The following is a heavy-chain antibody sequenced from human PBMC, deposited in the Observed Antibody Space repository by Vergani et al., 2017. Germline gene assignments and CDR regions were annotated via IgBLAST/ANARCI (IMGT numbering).Heavy chain of an antibody. V-gene: IGHV1-3*01. D-gene: IGHD3-16*01. CDR3: ARDRYSPALGDFDY. J-gene: IGHJ4*02. CDR1: GYTFTSYA. Sequence: QVQLVQSGAEVKTPGASVKVSCKASGYTFTSYAMHWVRQAPGQRLEWMGWINAGNGNTKYSQKFQGRVTITRDTSASTAYMELSSLRSEDTAVYYCARDRYSPALGDFDYWGQGTLVTVSS. CDR2: INAGNGNT.